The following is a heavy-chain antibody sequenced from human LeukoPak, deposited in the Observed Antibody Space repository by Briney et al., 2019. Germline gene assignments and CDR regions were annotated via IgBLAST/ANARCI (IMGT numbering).Heavy chain of an antibody. D-gene: IGHD6-13*01. J-gene: IGHJ4*02. Sequence: SGGSLRLCCAASGFTFSSYAMSWVRQAPGKGLEWVSAISGSGGSTYYADSVKGRFTISRDNSKNTLYLQMNSLRAEDTAVYYCANGGIAAAMYYFDYWGQGTLVTVSS. CDR2: ISGSGGST. CDR3: ANGGIAAAMYYFDY. V-gene: IGHV3-23*01. CDR1: GFTFSSYA.